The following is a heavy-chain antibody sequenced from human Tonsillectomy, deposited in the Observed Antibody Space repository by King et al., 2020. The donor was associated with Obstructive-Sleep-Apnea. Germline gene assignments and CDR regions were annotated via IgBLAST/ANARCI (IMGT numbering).Heavy chain of an antibody. CDR3: AKGDVVATIGAFDI. CDR2: ISGSGGST. J-gene: IGHJ3*02. V-gene: IGHV3-23*04. Sequence: VQLVESGGGLVQPGGSLRLSCAASGFTFTTYAMRWVRQAPGKGLEWVAAISGSGGSTYYADSVKGRFTISRDNSKNTLYLQMNSLRAEDTAVYYCAKGDVVATIGAFDIWGQGAKVTVSS. CDR1: GFTFTTYA. D-gene: IGHD5-12*01.